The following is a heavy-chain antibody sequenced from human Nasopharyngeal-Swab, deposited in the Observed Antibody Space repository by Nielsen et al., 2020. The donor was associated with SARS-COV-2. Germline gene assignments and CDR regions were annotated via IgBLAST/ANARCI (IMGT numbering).Heavy chain of an antibody. CDR3: AKGQGYSYGAPDS. Sequence: GGSLRLSCAASGFTFSIYAMTWVRQAPGKGLEWVSVITDSGDSTYYADSVKGRFTISRDNSKNTLYLQMNSLRADDTALYYCAKGQGYSYGAPDSWGQGTLVTVSS. CDR2: ITDSGDST. CDR1: GFTFSIYA. J-gene: IGHJ4*02. V-gene: IGHV3-23*01. D-gene: IGHD5-18*01.